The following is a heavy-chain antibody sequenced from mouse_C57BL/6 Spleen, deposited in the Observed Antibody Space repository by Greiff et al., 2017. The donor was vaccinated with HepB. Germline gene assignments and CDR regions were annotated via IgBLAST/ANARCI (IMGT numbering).Heavy chain of an antibody. CDR3: ARDIRGTTVVADYYAMDY. CDR2: ISDGGSYT. V-gene: IGHV5-4*01. CDR1: GFTFSSYA. Sequence: DVKLVESGGGLVKPGGSLKLSCAASGFTFSSYAMSWVRQTPEKRLEWVATISDGGSYTYYPDNVKGRFTISRDNAKNNLYLQMSHLKSEDTAMYYCARDIRGTTVVADYYAMDYWGQGTSVTVSS. D-gene: IGHD1-1*01. J-gene: IGHJ4*01.